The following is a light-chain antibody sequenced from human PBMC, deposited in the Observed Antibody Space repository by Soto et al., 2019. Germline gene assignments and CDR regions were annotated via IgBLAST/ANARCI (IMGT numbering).Light chain of an antibody. J-gene: IGKJ1*01. Sequence: LMTQSPVTLSVSPGERATLSCRASQSVVSNLAWYQQKPGQAPSLIIYDVSARATGVPARFSGSGSGTEFTLTISGLQSEDFAIYFCHQYENWPRTFGQGTKVDIK. V-gene: IGKV3-15*01. CDR3: HQYENWPRT. CDR1: QSVVSN. CDR2: DVS.